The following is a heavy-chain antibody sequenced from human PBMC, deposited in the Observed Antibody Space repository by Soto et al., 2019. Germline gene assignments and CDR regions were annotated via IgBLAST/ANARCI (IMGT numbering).Heavy chain of an antibody. D-gene: IGHD4-17*01. V-gene: IGHV5-51*01. CDR3: ARSPTRTNYADYFDP. Sequence: PGESLKISCKGSGYSFTSYWIGWVRQMPGKGLEWMGIIYPGDSDTRYSPSFQGQVTISADKSISTAYLQWSSLKASDTAMYYCARSPTRTNYADYFDPWGQGTLVTVSS. CDR2: IYPGDSDT. J-gene: IGHJ5*02. CDR1: GYSFTSYW.